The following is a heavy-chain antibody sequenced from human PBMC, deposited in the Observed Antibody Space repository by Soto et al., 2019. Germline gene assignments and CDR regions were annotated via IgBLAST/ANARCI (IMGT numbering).Heavy chain of an antibody. J-gene: IGHJ4*02. V-gene: IGHV3-30*03. D-gene: IGHD3-3*01. CDR3: ARGGTYYDFWSGYYDY. CDR2: ISYDGSNK. Sequence: PGGSLRLSCAGSGFTFSSYGVHWVRQAPGKGLEWVAVISYDGSNKYYADSVKGRFTISRDNSKNTLYLQMNSLRAEDTAVYYCARGGTYYDFWSGYYDYWGQGTLVTVSS. CDR1: GFTFSSYG.